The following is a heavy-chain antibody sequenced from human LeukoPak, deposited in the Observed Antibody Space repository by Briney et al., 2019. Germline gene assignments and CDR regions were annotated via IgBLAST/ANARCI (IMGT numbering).Heavy chain of an antibody. CDR2: IYYSGST. J-gene: IGHJ4*02. V-gene: IGHV4-59*12. CDR1: GGSISPYF. D-gene: IGHD2-2*02. Sequence: SETLSLTCTVSGGSISPYFWSWIRQPPGKGLEWIGSIYYSGSTYYNPSLKTRVTISVDTSKNQFSLKLSSVTAADTAVYYCARDGVYCSSTNCYTGFDYWGQGTLVTVSS. CDR3: ARDGVYCSSTNCYTGFDY.